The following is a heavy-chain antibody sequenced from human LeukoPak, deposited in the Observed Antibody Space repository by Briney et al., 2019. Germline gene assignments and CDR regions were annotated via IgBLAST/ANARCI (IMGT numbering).Heavy chain of an antibody. J-gene: IGHJ4*02. Sequence: GASLRLSCAASGFTFSSYAMSWVRQAPGKGLGWVSGISGSGGSTYYADSVKGRFTISRDNSKNTLYLQMNSLRAEDTAVYYCAKGLGSSGYYYSPFDSWGQGTLVTVSS. D-gene: IGHD3-22*01. CDR3: AKGLGSSGYYYSPFDS. V-gene: IGHV3-23*01. CDR2: ISGSGGST. CDR1: GFTFSSYA.